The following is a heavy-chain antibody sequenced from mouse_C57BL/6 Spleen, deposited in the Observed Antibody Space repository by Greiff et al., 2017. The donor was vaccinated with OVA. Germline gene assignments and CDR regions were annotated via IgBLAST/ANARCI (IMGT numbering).Heavy chain of an antibody. D-gene: IGHD4-1*01. CDR2: IYPGSGNT. V-gene: IGHV1-76*01. Sequence: QVQLQHSGAELVRPGASVKLSCKASGYTFTDYYINWVKQRPGQGLEWIARIYPGSGNTYYNEKFKGKATLTAEKSSSTAYMQLSSLTSEDSAVYFCARGDKNWYFDYWGQGTTLTVSS. J-gene: IGHJ2*01. CDR3: ARGDKNWYFDY. CDR1: GYTFTDYY.